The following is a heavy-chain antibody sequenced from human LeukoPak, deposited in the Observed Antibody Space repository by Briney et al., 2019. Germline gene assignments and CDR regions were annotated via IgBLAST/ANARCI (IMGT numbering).Heavy chain of an antibody. CDR1: GFTFSSYG. CDR3: AKDALGGGYSYGLRYFDY. V-gene: IGHV3-30*18. J-gene: IGHJ4*02. Sequence: PGRSLRLSCAASGFTFSSYGMHWVRQAPGKGLEWVAVISYDGSNKYYADSVKGRFTISRDNSKNTLYLQMNSLRAEDTAVYYCAKDALGGGYSYGLRYFDYWGQGTLVTVSS. D-gene: IGHD5-18*01. CDR2: ISYDGSNK.